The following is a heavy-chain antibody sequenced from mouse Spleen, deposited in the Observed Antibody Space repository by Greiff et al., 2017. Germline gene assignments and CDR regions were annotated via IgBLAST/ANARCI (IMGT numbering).Heavy chain of an antibody. CDR2: IWSGGST. CDR3: ARDYGSSYGYFDV. J-gene: IGHJ1*03. CDR1: GFSLTSYG. V-gene: IGHV2-2*01. D-gene: IGHD1-1*01. Sequence: VKLVESGPGLVQPSQSLSITCTVSGFSLTSYGVHWVRQSPGKGLEWLGVIWSGGSTDYNAAFISRLSISKDNSKSQVFFKMNSLQADDTAIYYCARDYGSSYGYFDVWGTGTTVTVSS.